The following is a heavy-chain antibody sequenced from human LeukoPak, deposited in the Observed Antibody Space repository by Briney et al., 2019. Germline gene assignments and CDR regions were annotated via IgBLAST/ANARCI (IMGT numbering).Heavy chain of an antibody. CDR2: IYYSGST. J-gene: IGHJ5*02. D-gene: IGHD3-22*01. V-gene: IGHV4-39*07. CDR3: ARSYHYYDSSGYHPYNWFDP. Sequence: PSETLSLTCTVSGGSISSSSYYWGWIRQPPGKGLEWIGSIYYSGSTYYNPSLKSRVTTSVDTSKNQFSLKLSSVTAADTAVYYCARSYHYYDSSGYHPYNWFDPWGQGTLVTVSS. CDR1: GGSISSSSYY.